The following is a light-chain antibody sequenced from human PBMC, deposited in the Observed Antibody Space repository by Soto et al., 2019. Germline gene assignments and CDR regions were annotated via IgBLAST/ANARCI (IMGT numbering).Light chain of an antibody. V-gene: IGKV1-39*01. CDR3: QQCYKYPRP. CDR2: AAT. CDR1: QYIGKD. Sequence: DIQMTQSPSSLSASVGDRVTITCLASQYIGKDLRWDQQKAVKAPKFLIYAATSLQSGVPSRFSGSCSVTEFTLTISRLHPEDFATYYCQQCYKYPRPVGQGTKVEIK. J-gene: IGKJ1*01.